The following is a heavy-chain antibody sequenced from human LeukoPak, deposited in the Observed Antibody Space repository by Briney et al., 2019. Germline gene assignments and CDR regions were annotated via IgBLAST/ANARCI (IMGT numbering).Heavy chain of an antibody. CDR3: ARAPYSSSSRNWFDP. J-gene: IGHJ5*02. CDR1: GGSFSGYY. V-gene: IGHV4-34*01. D-gene: IGHD6-6*01. CDR2: INHSGST. Sequence: SETLSLTCAVYGGSFSGYYWSWIRQPPGKGLEWIGEINHSGSTNYNPSLKSRVTISVDTSKNQFSLKLSSVTAADTAVYYCARAPYSSSSRNWFDPWGQGTLVTVSS.